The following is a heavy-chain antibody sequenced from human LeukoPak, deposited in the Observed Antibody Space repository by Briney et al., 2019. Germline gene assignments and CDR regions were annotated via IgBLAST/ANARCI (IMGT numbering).Heavy chain of an antibody. CDR3: AKLWFGESAHFDY. Sequence: GGSLRLSCAASGFTLSSYAMSWVRQAPGKGLEWVSATSGSGGSTYYADSVKGRFTMSRDNSKNTLHLQMNSLRAADTAVYYCAKLWFGESAHFDYWGQGTLVTVSA. CDR1: GFTLSSYA. V-gene: IGHV3-23*01. CDR2: TSGSGGST. D-gene: IGHD3-10*01. J-gene: IGHJ4*02.